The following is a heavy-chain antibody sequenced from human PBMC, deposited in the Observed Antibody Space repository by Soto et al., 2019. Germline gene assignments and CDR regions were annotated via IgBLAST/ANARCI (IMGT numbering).Heavy chain of an antibody. CDR3: AFGRPTASSWLDP. CDR2: INPSGGPT. D-gene: IGHD2-2*01. Sequence: QEQLVQSGTEVKKPGASVSVSCKAFGYSFTTYNIHWLRQAPGQGLEWMGIINPSGGPTSYAQNFQGRVTMTSDTSTSTVYMELSSLRSEDTAVYYCAFGRPTASSWLDPWGQGTLVSVSS. CDR1: GYSFTTYN. J-gene: IGHJ5*02. V-gene: IGHV1-46*01.